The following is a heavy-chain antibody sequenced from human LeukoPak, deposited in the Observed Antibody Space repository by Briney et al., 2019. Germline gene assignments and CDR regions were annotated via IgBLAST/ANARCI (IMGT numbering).Heavy chain of an antibody. D-gene: IGHD4-17*01. V-gene: IGHV3-30-3*01. CDR3: ARDLGDYGDVDVAY. CDR1: GFTFSSYA. Sequence: GGSLRLSCAASGFTFSSYAMHWVRQAPGKGLEWVAVISYDGSNKYYADSVKGRFTISRDNSKNTLYLQMNSLRAEDTAVYYCARDLGDYGDVDVAYWGQGTLVTVSS. J-gene: IGHJ4*02. CDR2: ISYDGSNK.